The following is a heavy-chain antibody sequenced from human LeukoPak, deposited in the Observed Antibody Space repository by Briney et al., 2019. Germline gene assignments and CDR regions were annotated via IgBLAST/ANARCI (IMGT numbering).Heavy chain of an antibody. V-gene: IGHV4-34*01. CDR2: INHSGST. D-gene: IGHD6-6*01. CDR3: ARADIAARPFDY. Sequence: PSETLSLTCAVYGGSFSGYYWSWIRQPPGKGLEWIGEINHSGSTNYNPSLKSRVTISVDTSKNQFSLKLSSVTAADTAVYYCARADIAARPFDYWGQGTLVTVSS. CDR1: GGSFSGYY. J-gene: IGHJ4*02.